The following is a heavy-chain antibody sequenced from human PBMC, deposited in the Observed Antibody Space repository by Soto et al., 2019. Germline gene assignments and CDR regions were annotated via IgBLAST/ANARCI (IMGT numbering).Heavy chain of an antibody. CDR3: ASSPRGSYFDY. CDR2: IYYSGST. V-gene: IGHV4-59*05. Sequence: SETLSLTCTVSGDSISPYYWNWIRQPPGKGLEWIGSIYYSGSTYYNPSLKSRVTISVDTSKNQFSLKLSSVTAADTAVYYCASSPRGSYFDYWGQGTLVTVSS. CDR1: GDSISPYY. J-gene: IGHJ4*02. D-gene: IGHD1-26*01.